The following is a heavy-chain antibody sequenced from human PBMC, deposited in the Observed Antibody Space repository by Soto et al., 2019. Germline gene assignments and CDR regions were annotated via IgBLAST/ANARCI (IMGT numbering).Heavy chain of an antibody. CDR3: ARTEQWLVPPFDY. V-gene: IGHV1-69*01. J-gene: IGHJ4*02. CDR1: GGTFSRHA. CDR2: IIPIFGTA. D-gene: IGHD6-19*01. Sequence: QVQLVQSGAEVRKPGSSVKVSCKASGGTFSRHAISWVRQAPGQGLEWMGGIIPIFGTANHAQKFQGRVTIIADESTSTVYMELSSLRSEDTAVYYCARTEQWLVPPFDYWGQGTLVTVSS.